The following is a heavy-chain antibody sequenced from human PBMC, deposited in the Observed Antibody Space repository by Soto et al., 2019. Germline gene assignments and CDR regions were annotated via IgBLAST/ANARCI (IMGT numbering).Heavy chain of an antibody. CDR3: ARVPDV. CDR1: GGSISSGGYS. Sequence: QLQLQESGSGLVKPSQTLSLTCAVSGGSISSGGYSWSWIRQPPGKGLEWIGYIYYSWSTDYNPSLKIRVTKSVDRSMNQFSLKLSSVAAVDTAVYYCARVPDVWGQWTTVTVSS. CDR2: IYYSWST. J-gene: IGHJ6*02. V-gene: IGHV4-30-2*01.